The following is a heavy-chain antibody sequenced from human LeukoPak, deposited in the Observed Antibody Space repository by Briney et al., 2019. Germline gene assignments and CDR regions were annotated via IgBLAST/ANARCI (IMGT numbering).Heavy chain of an antibody. D-gene: IGHD1-26*01. J-gene: IGHJ4*02. CDR3: ARAKWEPPRGGYFDY. CDR2: INHSGST. V-gene: IGHV4-34*01. CDR1: GGSFSGYY. Sequence: SETLSLTCAVYGGSFSGYYWSWIRQPPGKGLEWIGEINHSGSTNYNPSLKSRVTISVDTSKNQFSLKLSSVTAADTAVYYCARAKWEPPRGGYFDYWGQGTLVTVSS.